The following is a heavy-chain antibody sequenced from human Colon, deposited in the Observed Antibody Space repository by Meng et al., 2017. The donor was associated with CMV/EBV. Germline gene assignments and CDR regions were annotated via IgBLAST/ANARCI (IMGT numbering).Heavy chain of an antibody. V-gene: IGHV4-39*07. D-gene: IGHD2-8*02. CDR1: GGSIISSSYY. CDR2: IYDSGST. Sequence: SETLSLTCTVSGGSIISSSYYWGWIRQPPGKGLEWIGSIYDSGSTYYNPSLKSRVTISLDTSKNQFSLKLSSVTAADTAVYYCARAGGYLYYFDVWGQGTTVTVSS. J-gene: IGHJ6*03. CDR3: ARAGGYLYYFDV.